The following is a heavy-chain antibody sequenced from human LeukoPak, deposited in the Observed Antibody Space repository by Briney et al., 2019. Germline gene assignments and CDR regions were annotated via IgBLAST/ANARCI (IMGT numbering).Heavy chain of an antibody. J-gene: IGHJ6*04. D-gene: IGHD3-10*01. CDR2: IYPGDSDI. CDR3: ARTLFRDANYYYYGMDV. V-gene: IGHV5-51*01. CDR1: GYSFTSYW. Sequence: GESLKTSCKGSGYSFTSYWIGWVRQMPGKGLEWMGIIYPGDSDIRYSPSFQGQVTISADKSISTVYLQWSSLKASDTAMYYCARTLFRDANYYYYGMDVWGKGTTVTVSS.